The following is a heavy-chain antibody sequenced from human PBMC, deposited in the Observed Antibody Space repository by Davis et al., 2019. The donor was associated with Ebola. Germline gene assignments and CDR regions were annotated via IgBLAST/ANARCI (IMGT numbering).Heavy chain of an antibody. CDR3: ARSRVGAKVFYYYYGMDV. V-gene: IGHV1-69*05. D-gene: IGHD1-26*01. CDR2: IIPIFGTA. J-gene: IGHJ6*02. CDR1: GGTFSSYA. Sequence: SVKVSCKASGGTFSSYAISWVRQAPGQGLEWMGGIIPIFGTANYAQKLQGRVTMTTDTSTSTAYMELRSLRSDDTAVYYCARSRVGAKVFYYYYGMDVWGQGTTVTVSS.